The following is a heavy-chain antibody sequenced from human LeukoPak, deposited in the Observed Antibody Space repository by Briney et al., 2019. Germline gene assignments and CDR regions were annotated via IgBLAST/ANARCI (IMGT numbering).Heavy chain of an antibody. CDR1: GFSFSNSW. CDR2: TKPDGSQK. V-gene: IGHV3-7*01. Sequence: TGGSLRLSCAAYGFSFSNSWMNWVRQAPGKGLEWVASTKPDGSQKYYVDSVKGRFLVSRDNVKDSLYLQMDSLRVDDTAVYYCARDRGYTSFDLWGQGTLVAVSS. CDR3: ARDRGYTSFDL. D-gene: IGHD5-18*01. J-gene: IGHJ4*02.